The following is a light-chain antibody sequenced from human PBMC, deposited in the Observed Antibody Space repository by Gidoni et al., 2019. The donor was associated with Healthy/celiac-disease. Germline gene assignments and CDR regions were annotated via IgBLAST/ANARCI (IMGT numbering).Light chain of an antibody. J-gene: IGKJ2*01. CDR1: QSISSW. CDR3: QQYNSPQT. V-gene: IGKV1-5*03. CDR2: KAS. Sequence: DIQMTQSPSTLSASVGDRVTITCRASQSISSWLAWYQQKPGKAPKLLLYKASSLESGVPSRFSGSGSGTEFTLTISSLQPDDFATYYCQQYNSPQTFGQGTKLEIK.